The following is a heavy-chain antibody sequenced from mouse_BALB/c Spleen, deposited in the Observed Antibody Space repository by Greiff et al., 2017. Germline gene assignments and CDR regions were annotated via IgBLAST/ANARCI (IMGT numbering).Heavy chain of an antibody. V-gene: IGHV5-12-2*01. D-gene: IGHD1-1*01. CDR3: ARHEERYGSSYAMDY. J-gene: IGHJ4*01. Sequence: EVKLMESGGGLVQPGGSLKLSCAASGFTFSSYTMSWVRQTPEKRLEWVAYISNGGGSTYYPDTVKGRFTISRDNAKNTLYLQMSSLKSEDTAMYYCARHEERYGSSYAMDYWGQGTSVTVSS. CDR1: GFTFSSYT. CDR2: ISNGGGST.